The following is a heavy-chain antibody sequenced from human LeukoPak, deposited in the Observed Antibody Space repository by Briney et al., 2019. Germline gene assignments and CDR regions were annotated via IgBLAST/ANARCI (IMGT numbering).Heavy chain of an antibody. V-gene: IGHV4-34*01. D-gene: IGHD5-12*01. CDR2: INHSGST. CDR3: ARDSGYDR. CDR1: GGSFSGYY. J-gene: IGHJ4*02. Sequence: SETLSLTCAVYGGSFSGYYWSWIRQPPGKGLEWIGEINHSGSTNYNPSLKSRVTISVDTSKNQFSLELSSVTAADTAVYYCARDSGYDRWGQGTLVTVSS.